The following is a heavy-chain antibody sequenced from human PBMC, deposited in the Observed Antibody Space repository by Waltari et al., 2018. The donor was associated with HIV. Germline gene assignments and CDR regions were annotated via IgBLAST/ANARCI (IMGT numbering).Heavy chain of an antibody. CDR2: TFYRSQWHC. CDR3: VRDSYGFDI. J-gene: IGHJ6*01. Sequence: QVRLRQSGPGLMKTSQTLSLTCDISKDSLSSNSAAWNWVRRSPSRGFEWLGKTFYRSQWHCDYAGSMKGRLSISVDIAMNQFSLHLTSLIPDDTATYYCVRDSYGFDIWGQGNPV. CDR1: KDSLSSNSAA. V-gene: IGHV6-1*02.